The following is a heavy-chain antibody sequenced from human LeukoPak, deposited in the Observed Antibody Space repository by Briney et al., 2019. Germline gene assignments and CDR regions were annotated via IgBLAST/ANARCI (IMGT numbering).Heavy chain of an antibody. V-gene: IGHV3-23*01. J-gene: IGHJ4*02. D-gene: IGHD3-22*01. CDR2: ISGSGGST. CDR3: VREGYYDSSGYLGVFDY. CDR1: GFTFSSYA. Sequence: GGSLRLSCAASGFTFSSYAMSWVRQAPGKGLEWVSAISGSGGSTYYADSVKGRFTISRDNAKNSVYLQMKSLRAEDTAAYYCVREGYYDSSGYLGVFDYWGQGTLVTVSS.